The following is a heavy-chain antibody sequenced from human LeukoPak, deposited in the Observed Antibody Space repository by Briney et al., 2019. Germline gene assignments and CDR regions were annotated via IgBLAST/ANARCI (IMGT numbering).Heavy chain of an antibody. CDR1: GFTFSSYA. Sequence: GGSLRLSCAASGFTFSSYAMSWVRQAPGKGLEWVSAISGSGGSTYYADSVKGRFTISRDNSKNTLYLQMNSLRAEDTAVYYCAKIEPEYDFWSGYYHFDYWGQGTLVTVSS. CDR2: ISGSGGST. CDR3: AKIEPEYDFWSGYYHFDY. J-gene: IGHJ4*02. V-gene: IGHV3-23*01. D-gene: IGHD3-3*01.